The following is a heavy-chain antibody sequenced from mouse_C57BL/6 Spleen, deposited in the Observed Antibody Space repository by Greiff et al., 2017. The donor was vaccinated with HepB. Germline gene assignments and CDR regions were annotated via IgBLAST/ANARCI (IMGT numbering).Heavy chain of an antibody. Sequence: VQLQQSGAELVRPGASVKLSCTASGFNIKDYYMHWVKQRPEQGLEWIGRIDPEDGDTEYAPKFQGKDTMTADKTSNTAYLQLSSLTSVDTAVYYCTAVCCDYGYWYFDVWGTGTTVTVSS. D-gene: IGHD2-4*01. CDR1: GFNIKDYY. J-gene: IGHJ1*03. V-gene: IGHV14-1*01. CDR2: IDPEDGDT. CDR3: TAVCCDYGYWYFDV.